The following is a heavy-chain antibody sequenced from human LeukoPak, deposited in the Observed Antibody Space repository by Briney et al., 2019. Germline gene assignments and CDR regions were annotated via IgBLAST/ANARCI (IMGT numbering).Heavy chain of an antibody. V-gene: IGHV4-59*01. Sequence: SETLSLTCTVSGGSISNYYWSWIRQPPGKGLEWIGYIYYSGSTNYNPSLKSRVTISADTSKNQFSLKLSSVTAADTAVYYCARAPSTYFYGLGTYSNYFDYWGQGTLVTVSS. CDR3: ARAPSTYFYGLGTYSNYFDY. CDR1: GGSISNYY. D-gene: IGHD3-10*01. CDR2: IYYSGST. J-gene: IGHJ4*02.